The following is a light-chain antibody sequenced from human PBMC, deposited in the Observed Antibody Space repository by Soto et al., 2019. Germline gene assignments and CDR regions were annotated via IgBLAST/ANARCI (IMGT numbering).Light chain of an antibody. CDR2: NTN. J-gene: IGLJ1*01. V-gene: IGLV8-61*01. CDR3: VLFMGSGISV. Sequence: QTVVTQEPSFSVSPGGTVTLTCALSSGSVSTSYYPSWYQQTPGQAPRTLIYNTNTRSSGVPDRFSGSILGNKAALTITGAQADDESDYYCVLFMGSGISVFGTGTKLTVL. CDR1: SGSVSTSYY.